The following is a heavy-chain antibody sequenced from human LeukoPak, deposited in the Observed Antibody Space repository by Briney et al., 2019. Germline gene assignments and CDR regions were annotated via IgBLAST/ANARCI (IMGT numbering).Heavy chain of an antibody. D-gene: IGHD3-22*01. Sequence: SETLSLTCTVSGDSISSSNCYWGWIRQPPGKGLEWIGSIYFSGGTYYNASLKSRVTISVDTSRNQFSLKLSSVTAADTAVYYCASQRSGYPWYCGQGTLVTVSS. CDR2: IYFSGGT. V-gene: IGHV4-39*01. CDR1: GDSISSSNCY. J-gene: IGHJ4*02. CDR3: ASQRSGYPWY.